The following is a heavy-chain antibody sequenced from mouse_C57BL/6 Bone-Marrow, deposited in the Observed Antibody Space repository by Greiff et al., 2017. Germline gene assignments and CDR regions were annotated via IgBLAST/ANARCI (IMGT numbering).Heavy chain of an antibody. CDR1: GYTFTSYW. D-gene: IGHD1-1*01. CDR3: ARGYYGSSSMDY. CDR2: IYPGSGST. J-gene: IGHJ4*01. V-gene: IGHV1-55*01. Sequence: VQLQQSGAELVKPGASVKMSCKASGYTFTSYWITWVKQRPGQGLEWIGDIYPGSGSTNYNEKFKSKATLTVDTSSSTAYMQLSSLTSEDSAVYYCARGYYGSSSMDYWGQGTSVTVSS.